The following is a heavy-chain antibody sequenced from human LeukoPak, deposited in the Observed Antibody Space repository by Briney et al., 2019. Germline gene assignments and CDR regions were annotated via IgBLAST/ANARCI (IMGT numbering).Heavy chain of an antibody. Sequence: GASVKVSCKASGYTFTSYDINWVRQATGQGLEWMGWMNPNSGNTGYAQKFQGRVTITRNTSISTAYMELSSLRSEDTAVYYCARGRRSGSRTTYYYYMHVWGKGTTVTVSS. J-gene: IGHJ6*03. CDR2: MNPNSGNT. CDR3: ARGRRSGSRTTYYYYMHV. D-gene: IGHD3-3*01. V-gene: IGHV1-8*03. CDR1: GYTFTSYD.